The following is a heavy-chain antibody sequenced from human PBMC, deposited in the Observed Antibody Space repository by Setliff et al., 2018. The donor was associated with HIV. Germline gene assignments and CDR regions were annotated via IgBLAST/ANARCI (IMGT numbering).Heavy chain of an antibody. J-gene: IGHJ4*02. V-gene: IGHV4-31*03. CDR2: MYDSGST. Sequence: SETLSLTCTVSGGSISSGIYWWSWIRQHPGKGLEWIGNMYDSGSTNYNPSLKSRVTISIDTSKNQFSLKLNSVTAADTAVYYCATMGRRGWFIDYWGQGTLVTVSS. CDR3: ATMGRRGWFIDY. D-gene: IGHD6-19*01. CDR1: GGSISSGIYW.